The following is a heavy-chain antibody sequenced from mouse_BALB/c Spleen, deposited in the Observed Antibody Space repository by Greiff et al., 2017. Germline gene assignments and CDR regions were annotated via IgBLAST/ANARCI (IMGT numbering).Heavy chain of an antibody. CDR1: GFDFSRYW. J-gene: IGHJ2*01. CDR2: INPDSSTI. V-gene: IGHV4-1*02. CDR3: ARPEGNYASDYFDY. Sequence: EVKLMESGGGLVQPGGSLKLSCAASGFDFSRYWMSWVRQAPGKGLEWIGEINPDSSTINYTPSLKDKFIISRDNAKNTLYLQMSKVRSEDTALYYCARPEGNYASDYFDYWGQGTTLTVSS. D-gene: IGHD2-1*01.